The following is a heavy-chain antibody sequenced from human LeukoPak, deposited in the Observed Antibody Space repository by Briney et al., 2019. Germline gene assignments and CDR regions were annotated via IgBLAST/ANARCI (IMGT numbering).Heavy chain of an antibody. Sequence: PSETLSLTCTVSGGSISSGDYYWRWIRQPPGKGLEWIGYIYYSGSTYYNPSLKSRFTISVDTSKNPFSLKLSSVTAADTAVHYCARAYYYDSSGYSWLFDYWGQGTLVTVSS. CDR3: ARAYYYDSSGYSWLFDY. D-gene: IGHD3-22*01. CDR2: IYYSGST. J-gene: IGHJ4*02. V-gene: IGHV4-30-4*08. CDR1: GGSISSGDYY.